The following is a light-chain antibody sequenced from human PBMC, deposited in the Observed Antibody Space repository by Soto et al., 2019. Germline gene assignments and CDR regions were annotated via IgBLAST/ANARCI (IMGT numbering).Light chain of an antibody. CDR3: SSYTSSNTYV. CDR2: EVN. CDR1: SSDVGSYNR. J-gene: IGLJ1*01. Sequence: SELPQPPSLSGSPGQSVAISCTGTSSDVGSYNRVAWYQQPPGTAPKLMISEVNNRPSGVPDRFSGSKSGSTASLTISGLQAEDEADYYCSSYTSSNTYVFGTGTKVTVL. V-gene: IGLV2-18*02.